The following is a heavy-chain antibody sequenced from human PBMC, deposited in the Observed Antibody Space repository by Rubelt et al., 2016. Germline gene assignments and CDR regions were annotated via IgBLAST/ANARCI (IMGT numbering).Heavy chain of an antibody. CDR1: GGSFSDYY. CDR3: ARVTRGSADGGFDF. Sequence: QVQLQQWGAGLLKPSETLSLTCAVYGGSFSDYYWSWIRQPPGKGLEWIGEINHRGSTKYNPSLKSRVTVSVDTSKNQFSLRPSSLSAAETAVYYCARVTRGSADGGFDFWGRGILVTVSS. D-gene: IGHD3-16*01. J-gene: IGHJ4*02. CDR2: INHRGST. V-gene: IGHV4-34*01.